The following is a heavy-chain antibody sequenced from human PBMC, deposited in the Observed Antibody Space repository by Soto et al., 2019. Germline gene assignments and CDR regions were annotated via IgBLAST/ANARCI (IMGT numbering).Heavy chain of an antibody. D-gene: IGHD1-26*01. CDR1: GFTFSSYW. J-gene: IGHJ4*02. V-gene: IGHV3-74*01. CDR2: INTDGSST. CDR3: ASAVSSGSKEDS. Sequence: EVQLVESGGGLVQPGGSLRLSCAASGFTFSSYWMHWVRQAPGKGLVSVSLINTDGSSTSYADSVKGRFTISRDNAKNTLFLQMNSLRAEDTAVYYCASAVSSGSKEDSWGQGTLVTVSS.